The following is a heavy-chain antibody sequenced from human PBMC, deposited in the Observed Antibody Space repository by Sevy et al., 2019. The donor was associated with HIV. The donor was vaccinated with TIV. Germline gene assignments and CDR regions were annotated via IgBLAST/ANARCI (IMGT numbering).Heavy chain of an antibody. CDR1: GYTFTGYY. D-gene: IGHD3-3*01. CDR2: INPNSGGT. J-gene: IGHJ6*02. V-gene: IGHV1-2*06. CDR3: ARGMGFDFWSGYPDV. Sequence: ASVKVSCKASGYTFTGYYMHWVRQAPGQGLEWMGRINPNSGGTNYAQKFQGRVTMTRDTSISTAYIELSRLRSDDTAVYYCARGMGFDFWSGYPDVWGQGTTVTVSS.